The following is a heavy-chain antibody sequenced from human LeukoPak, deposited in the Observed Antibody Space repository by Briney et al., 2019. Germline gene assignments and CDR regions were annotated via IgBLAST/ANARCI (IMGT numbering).Heavy chain of an antibody. CDR3: ARDVGAYYDLWGGYAVGY. V-gene: IGHV3-7*01. D-gene: IGHD3-3*01. CDR1: GFTFSSYS. CDR2: IKQDGSEK. J-gene: IGHJ4*02. Sequence: GGSLRLSCAASGFTFSSYSMNWVRQAPGKGLEWVANIKQDGSEKYYVDSVKGRFTISRDNAKNSLYLQMNSLRAEDTAVYYCARDVGAYYDLWGGYAVGYWGQGTLVTVSS.